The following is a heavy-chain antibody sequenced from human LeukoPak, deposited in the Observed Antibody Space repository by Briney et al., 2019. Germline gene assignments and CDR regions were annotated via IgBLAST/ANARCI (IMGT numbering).Heavy chain of an antibody. V-gene: IGHV3-23*01. CDR2: ISGSGGST. CDR1: GFTFSSYA. Sequence: PGGSLRLSCAASGFTFSSYAMSWVRQAPGKGLEWVSAISGSGGSTYYADSVKGRFTISRDNSKNTLYLQMNSLRAEDTAVYYCAKPLWCSSTSCPAAFDIWGQGTMVTVSS. CDR3: AKPLWCSSTSCPAAFDI. J-gene: IGHJ3*02. D-gene: IGHD2-2*01.